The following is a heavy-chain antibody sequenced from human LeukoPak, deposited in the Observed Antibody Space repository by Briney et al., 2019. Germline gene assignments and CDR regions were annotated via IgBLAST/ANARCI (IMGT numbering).Heavy chain of an antibody. CDR1: GFTFSSCG. CDR3: ARDSTMVRDTESDY. V-gene: IGHV3-33*05. D-gene: IGHD3-10*01. Sequence: GGSLRLSCAASGFTFSSCGMHWVRQAPGKGLEWVAVISYSGSNKYYADSVKGRFTISRDNAKNTLFLQMNSLRAEDTAVYYCARDSTMVRDTESDYWGQGTLVTVSS. J-gene: IGHJ4*02. CDR2: ISYSGSNK.